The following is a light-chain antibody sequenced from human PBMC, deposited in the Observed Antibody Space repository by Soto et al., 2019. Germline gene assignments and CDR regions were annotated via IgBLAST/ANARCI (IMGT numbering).Light chain of an antibody. CDR3: CSYAGSGTVV. V-gene: IGLV2-23*01. CDR2: EGT. Sequence: QSALTQPASVSGSPGQSITISCTGTSSDVGSYNLVSWYQQHPGKAPKLIIYEGTKRPSGVSDRFSGSKSGNTASLTISGLQAEDETDYYCCSYAGSGTVVFGGGTKLTV. CDR1: SSDVGSYNL. J-gene: IGLJ2*01.